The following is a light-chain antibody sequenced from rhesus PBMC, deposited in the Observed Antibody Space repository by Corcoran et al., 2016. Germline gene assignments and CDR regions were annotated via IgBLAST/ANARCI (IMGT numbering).Light chain of an antibody. V-gene: IGKV1-74*01. Sequence: DIQMTQSPSSLSASVGDRVTITCRASENVNNYLNWYQQKPGKAPKLLIYKASTLQSGVPSRFTGSGSGTDYPFTSSSLQPEDVATYYCQHTYGTSLTFGQGTKVEIK. J-gene: IGKJ1*01. CDR2: KAS. CDR1: ENVNNY. CDR3: QHTYGTSLT.